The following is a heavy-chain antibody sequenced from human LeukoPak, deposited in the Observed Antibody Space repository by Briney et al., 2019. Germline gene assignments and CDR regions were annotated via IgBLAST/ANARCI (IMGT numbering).Heavy chain of an antibody. Sequence: SETLSLTCSVSDGSISSYYWSWIRQPPGKGLEWIGYIYHSGTTNYNPSLKSRVTISVDTSKSQFSLKLSSVTAADTAIYYCARNIVGPRQVDYWGQGTLVTVSS. CDR2: IYHSGTT. D-gene: IGHD1-26*01. J-gene: IGHJ4*02. CDR3: ARNIVGPRQVDY. CDR1: DGSISSYY. V-gene: IGHV4-59*01.